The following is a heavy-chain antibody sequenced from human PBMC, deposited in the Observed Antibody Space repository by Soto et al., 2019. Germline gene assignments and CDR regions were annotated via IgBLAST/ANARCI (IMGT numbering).Heavy chain of an antibody. CDR2: IYHSGST. D-gene: IGHD6-19*01. CDR3: THTRGWPPSGFDI. V-gene: IGHV4-31*03. J-gene: IGHJ3*02. CDR1: GGSISSGGYY. Sequence: PSETLSLTCTVSGGSISSGGYYWSWIRQHPGKGLEWIGYIYHSGSTYYNPSHKSRVTISVDTSKNQFSLKLSSVTAEDTAVYYCTHTRGWPPSGFDIWGQGTMVTVSS.